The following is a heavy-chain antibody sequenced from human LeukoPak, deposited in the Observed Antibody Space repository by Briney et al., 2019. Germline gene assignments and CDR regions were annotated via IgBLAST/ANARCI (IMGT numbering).Heavy chain of an antibody. Sequence: SETLSLTCTVPGGAISSYYWSWIRQPPGKGLEWIGYVSYTGDASQNPSLRGRVTMSVDTSNNQVSLELSSVTAADTAVYYCARGWNYGDYWGQGTLVTVSS. D-gene: IGHD3-3*01. J-gene: IGHJ4*02. V-gene: IGHV4-59*01. CDR2: VSYTGDA. CDR3: ARGWNYGDY. CDR1: GGAISSYY.